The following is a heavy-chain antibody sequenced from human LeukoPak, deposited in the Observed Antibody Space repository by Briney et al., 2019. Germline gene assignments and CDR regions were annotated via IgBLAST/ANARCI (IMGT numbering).Heavy chain of an antibody. V-gene: IGHV4-39*01. J-gene: IGHJ3*02. CDR3: ANSIENYDFWSGNFVPMAFDI. CDR1: GGSISTRSNY. D-gene: IGHD3-3*01. Sequence: PSATLSLTCSVSGGSISTRSNYWGWIRQPPGKGLEWIGSIYYSGSTYYNPSLESRVTISVDTSKNQFSLKLTSVTAADTALYYCANSIENYDFWSGNFVPMAFDIWGQGTMVTVSS. CDR2: IYYSGST.